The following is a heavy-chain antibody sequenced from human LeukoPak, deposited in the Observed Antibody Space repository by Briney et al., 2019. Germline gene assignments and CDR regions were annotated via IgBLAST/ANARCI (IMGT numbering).Heavy chain of an antibody. Sequence: ASVKVSCKASGCTFTSYAMHWVRQAPGQRLEWMGWINAGNGNTKYSQKFQGRVTITRDTSASTAYMELSSLRSEDTAVYYCARDRIQLPFDYWGQGTLVTVSS. CDR2: INAGNGNT. V-gene: IGHV1-3*01. J-gene: IGHJ4*02. CDR3: ARDRIQLPFDY. CDR1: GCTFTSYA. D-gene: IGHD5-18*01.